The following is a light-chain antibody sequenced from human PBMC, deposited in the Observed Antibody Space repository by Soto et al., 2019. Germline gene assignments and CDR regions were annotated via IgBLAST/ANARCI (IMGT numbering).Light chain of an antibody. Sequence: QMTMSLSAVSVTVRDRVTITCRASQGISNYLAWYQQKPGKVPKLLIYAASTLQSGVPSRFSGSGSGTDFTLTISSLQPEDVATYYCQKCGIAPFTFGGGTKVDIK. J-gene: IGKJ4*01. CDR2: AAS. CDR1: QGISNY. CDR3: QKCGIAPFT. V-gene: IGKV1-27*01.